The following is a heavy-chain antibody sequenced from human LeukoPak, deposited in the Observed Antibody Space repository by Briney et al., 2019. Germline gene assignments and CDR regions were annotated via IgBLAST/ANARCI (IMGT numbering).Heavy chain of an antibody. CDR2: IYYSGST. D-gene: IGHD6-13*01. CDR1: GGSIFSSNSY. V-gene: IGHV4-61*01. Sequence: SETLSLTCTVSGGSIFSSNSYWSWIRQPPGKGLEWIGYIYYSGSTNYSPSLKSRVTISVETSKNQFSLKLSSVTAADTAVYYCARVTGYMTEDYFDYWGQGTLVTVSS. J-gene: IGHJ4*02. CDR3: ARVTGYMTEDYFDY.